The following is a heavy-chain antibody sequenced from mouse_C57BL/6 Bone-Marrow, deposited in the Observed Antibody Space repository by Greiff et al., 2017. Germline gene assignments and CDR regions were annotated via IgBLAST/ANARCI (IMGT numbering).Heavy chain of an antibody. CDR2: ISSGGDYI. CDR3: TRELHYYYAMDY. J-gene: IGHJ4*01. Sequence: EVQGVESGEGLVKPGGSLKLSCAASGFTFSSYAMSWVRQTPEKRLEWVAYISSGGDYIYYADTVKGRFTISRDNARNTLYLQMSSLKSEDTAMYYCTRELHYYYAMDYWGQGTSVTVSS. V-gene: IGHV5-9-1*02. CDR1: GFTFSSYA. D-gene: IGHD2-1*01.